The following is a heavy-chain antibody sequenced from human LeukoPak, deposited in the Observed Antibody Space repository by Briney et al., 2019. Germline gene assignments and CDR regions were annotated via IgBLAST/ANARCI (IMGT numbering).Heavy chain of an antibody. V-gene: IGHV4-30-2*01. CDR1: GGSISSGGYY. CDR2: IYHSGST. D-gene: IGHD1-26*01. Sequence: SQTLSLTCTVSGGSISSGGYYWSWIRQPPGKGLEWIGYIYHSGSTYYNPSLKSRVTISVDRSKNQFSLKLSSVTAADTAVYYCARGEVGSVGANLAFDYWGQGTLVTVSS. CDR3: ARGEVGSVGANLAFDY. J-gene: IGHJ4*02.